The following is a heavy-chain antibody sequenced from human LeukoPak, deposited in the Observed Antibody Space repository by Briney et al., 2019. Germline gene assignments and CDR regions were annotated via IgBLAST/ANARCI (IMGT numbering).Heavy chain of an antibody. V-gene: IGHV3-30*18. D-gene: IGHD3-9*01. J-gene: IGHJ4*02. Sequence: GRSLRLSCAASGFTFSSYGMHWVRQAPGKGLEWVAVISYDGSNKYYADSVKGRFTISRDNSKNTLYLQMNSLRAEDTAVYYCAKGRTYYDILTGYNWGQGTLVTVSP. CDR3: AKGRTYYDILTGYN. CDR1: GFTFSSYG. CDR2: ISYDGSNK.